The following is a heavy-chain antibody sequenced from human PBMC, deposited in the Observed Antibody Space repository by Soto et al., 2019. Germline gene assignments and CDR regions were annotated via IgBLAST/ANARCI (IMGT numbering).Heavy chain of an antibody. CDR2: IWYDGSNK. CDR3: ASVLGYGDYVLSDAFDI. J-gene: IGHJ3*02. CDR1: GFTFSSYG. D-gene: IGHD4-17*01. Sequence: QVQLVESGGGVVQPGRSLRLSCAASGFTFSSYGMHWVRQAPGTGLEWLAVIWYDGSNKYYADSVKGRFTISRDNSKNTLYLQMNSLRAEDTAVYYCASVLGYGDYVLSDAFDIWGQGTIVTVSS. V-gene: IGHV3-33*01.